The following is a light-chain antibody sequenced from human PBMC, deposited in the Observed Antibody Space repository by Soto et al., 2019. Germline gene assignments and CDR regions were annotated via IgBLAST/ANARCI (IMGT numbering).Light chain of an antibody. V-gene: IGKV3-15*01. CDR1: QSVSSN. CDR3: HQYNTWPT. Sequence: EIVMTQSPATLSASLGEIATLSCRASQSVSSNLAWYQRKPGQAPRLLIYDASTRATDIPARFGGSGSGTEFTLTISSLQSEDFAVYYCHQYNTWPTFGQGTKVEIK. J-gene: IGKJ1*01. CDR2: DAS.